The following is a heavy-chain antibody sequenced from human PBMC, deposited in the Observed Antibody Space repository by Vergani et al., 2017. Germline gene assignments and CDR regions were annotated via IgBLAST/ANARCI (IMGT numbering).Heavy chain of an antibody. CDR2: ISSSSSTI. CDR1: GFTFSSYS. Sequence: EVQLVESGGGLVQPGGSLRLSCAASGFTFSSYSMNWVRQAPGKGLEWVSYISSSSSTIYYADSVNGRFTISRDNAKNSLYLQMNSLRAEDTAVYYCAIINNVVASLFDYWGQGTLVTVSS. J-gene: IGHJ4*02. D-gene: IGHD2-15*01. V-gene: IGHV3-48*01. CDR3: AIINNVVASLFDY.